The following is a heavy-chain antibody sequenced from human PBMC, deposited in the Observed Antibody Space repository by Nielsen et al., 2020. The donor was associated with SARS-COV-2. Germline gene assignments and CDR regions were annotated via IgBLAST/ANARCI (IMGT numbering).Heavy chain of an antibody. D-gene: IGHD3-22*01. V-gene: IGHV4-34*01. Sequence: RQAPGKGLEWIGEINHSGSSNYNPSLKSRVTISVDTSKNQFSLKLRSVTAADSAVYYCARRGAYHDTSGYYWDYYFDFWGQGTVVTVSS. CDR2: INHSGSS. J-gene: IGHJ4*02. CDR3: ARRGAYHDTSGYYWDYYFDF.